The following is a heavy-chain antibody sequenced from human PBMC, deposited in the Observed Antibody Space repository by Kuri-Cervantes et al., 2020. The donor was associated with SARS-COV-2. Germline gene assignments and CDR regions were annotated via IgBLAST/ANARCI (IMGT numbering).Heavy chain of an antibody. CDR2: ISSDGTTV. Sequence: GESLKISCAASGFILGRYAMHWVRRAPGRGLEWVAVISSDGTTVYYEDSVKGRFTISRDNSKSTVYLQMNSLRAEDTAVYYCARDLHCSSTSCYSPWFDPWGQGTLVTVSS. J-gene: IGHJ5*02. CDR3: ARDLHCSSTSCYSPWFDP. V-gene: IGHV3-30*04. D-gene: IGHD2-2*01. CDR1: GFILGRYA.